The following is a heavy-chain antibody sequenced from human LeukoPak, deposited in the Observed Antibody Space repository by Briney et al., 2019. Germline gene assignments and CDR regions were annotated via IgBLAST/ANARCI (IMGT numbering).Heavy chain of an antibody. CDR2: INGGGVT. J-gene: IGHJ4*02. V-gene: IGHV3-23*01. CDR3: AKGLEVRGTKGVDY. D-gene: IGHD2-8*01. CDR1: GFTVNHCA. Sequence: GGSLRLSCVVSGFTVNHCAMGWVRQAPGKGLKWVSGINGGGVTHYADSVKGRFTISRDILKNTVYLQMNSMRAEDTAIYYCAKGLEVRGTKGVDYWGQGTLVTVSS.